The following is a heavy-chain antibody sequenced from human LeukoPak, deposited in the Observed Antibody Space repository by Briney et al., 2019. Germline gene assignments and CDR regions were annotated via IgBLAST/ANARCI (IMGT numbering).Heavy chain of an antibody. CDR3: ARENNWNSEGPVSPIDY. J-gene: IGHJ4*02. D-gene: IGHD1-7*01. V-gene: IGHV1-18*01. Sequence: ASVTVSFKASGYTFTIYGISWVRQAPGQGLEWMGWISAYNGNTNYAQKLQGRVTMTTDTSTSTAYMELRSLRSDGTAVYYCARENNWNSEGPVSPIDYWGQGTLVTVSS. CDR2: ISAYNGNT. CDR1: GYTFTIYG.